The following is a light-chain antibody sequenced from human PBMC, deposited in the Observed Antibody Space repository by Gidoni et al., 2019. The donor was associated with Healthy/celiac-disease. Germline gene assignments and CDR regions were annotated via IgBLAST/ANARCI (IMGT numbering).Light chain of an antibody. V-gene: IGLV2-14*01. CDR3: SSYTSSSTRV. J-gene: IGLJ2*01. CDR2: EVS. Sequence: QSALTQPASVPGSPGQSITISCTGTSSDVGGYNYVSWYQQHPGKAPKLMIYEVSNRPSGVPDRFSGSKSGNTASLTISGLQAEDEADYYCSSYTSSSTRVFGGGTKLTVL. CDR1: SSDVGGYNY.